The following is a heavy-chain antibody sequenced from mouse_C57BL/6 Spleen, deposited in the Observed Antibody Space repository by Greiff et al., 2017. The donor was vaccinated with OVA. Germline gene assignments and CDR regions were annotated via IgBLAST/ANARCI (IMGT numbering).Heavy chain of an antibody. Sequence: QVQLQQPGAELVMPGASVKLSYKASGYTFTSYWMHWVKQRPGQGLEWIGEIDPSDSYTNYNQKFKGKSTLTVDKSSSTAYMQLSSLTSEDSAVYYCARGTFYYGPDYWGQGTTLTVSS. J-gene: IGHJ2*01. CDR1: GYTFTSYW. CDR2: IDPSDSYT. D-gene: IGHD1-1*01. CDR3: ARGTFYYGPDY. V-gene: IGHV1-69*01.